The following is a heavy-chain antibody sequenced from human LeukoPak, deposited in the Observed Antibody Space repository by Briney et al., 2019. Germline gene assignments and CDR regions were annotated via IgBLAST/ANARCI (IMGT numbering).Heavy chain of an antibody. Sequence: PGGSLRLSCAASGFTFSNAWMIWVRQAPGKGLEWVGPIKSKTDGGTTDYSAHVKGRFTISRDDSKTTLYLQMNSLKTEDTAVYYCTTEDASIEVAGTFDYWGQGTLVTVSS. CDR1: GFTFSNAW. CDR2: IKSKTDGGTT. CDR3: TTEDASIEVAGTFDY. V-gene: IGHV3-15*01. J-gene: IGHJ4*02. D-gene: IGHD6-19*01.